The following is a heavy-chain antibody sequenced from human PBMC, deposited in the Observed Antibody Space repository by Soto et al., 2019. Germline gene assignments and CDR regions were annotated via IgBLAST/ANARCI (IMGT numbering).Heavy chain of an antibody. CDR1: GGSISSSSYY. D-gene: IGHD2-15*01. CDR3: ASSARWWELERGFDP. V-gene: IGHV4-39*01. J-gene: IGHJ5*02. Sequence: QLQLQESGPGLVKPSETLSLTCTVSGGSISSSSYYWGWIRQPPGKGLEWIGSIYYSGSTYYNPSTNSRVTTSVVTSNNQFALKLSSVTAADTAVYYCASSARWWELERGFDPWGQGTLVTVSS. CDR2: IYYSGST.